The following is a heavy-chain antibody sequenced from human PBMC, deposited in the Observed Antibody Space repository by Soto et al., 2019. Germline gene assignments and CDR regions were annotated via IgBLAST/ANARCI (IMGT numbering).Heavy chain of an antibody. J-gene: IGHJ3*02. CDR1: GFTFDDYA. CDR2: ISWNSGSI. V-gene: IGHV3-9*01. Sequence: EVQLVESGGGLVQPGRSLRLSCAASGFTFDDYAMHWVRQAPGKGLEWVSGISWNSGSIGYADSVKGRFTLSRDNAKNALYLQMNSLRGDDTSLDYCAIMDIVKERNAFAICGRGTIVTVSS. CDR3: AIMDIVKERNAFAI. D-gene: IGHD2-2*03.